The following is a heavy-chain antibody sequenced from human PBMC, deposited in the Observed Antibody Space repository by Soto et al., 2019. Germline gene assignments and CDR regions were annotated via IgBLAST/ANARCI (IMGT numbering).Heavy chain of an antibody. Sequence: GGSLRLSCAASGFTFSSYAMSWVRQAPGKGLEWVSAISGSGGSTYYADSVKGRFTISRDNSKNTLYLQMNSLRAEDTAVYYCAADYSKSVSVYWGQGTLVTVSS. CDR2: ISGSGGST. D-gene: IGHD4-4*01. CDR1: GFTFSSYA. V-gene: IGHV3-23*01. J-gene: IGHJ4*02. CDR3: AADYSKSVSVY.